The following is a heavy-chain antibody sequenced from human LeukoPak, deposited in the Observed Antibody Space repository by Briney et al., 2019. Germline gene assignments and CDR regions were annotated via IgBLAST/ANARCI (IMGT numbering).Heavy chain of an antibody. V-gene: IGHV3-21*01. J-gene: IGHJ2*01. D-gene: IGHD3-22*01. CDR1: GFTFRSNS. Sequence: KRGAPMRLSWAASGFTFRSNSMNWVRQATGKGLEWVSSISSSSSYIYYADSVKGRFTISRDNAKNSLYLQMNSLRAEDTAVYYCARVHDSSGYYWYFDLWGRGTLVTVSS. CDR2: ISSSSSYI. CDR3: ARVHDSSGYYWYFDL.